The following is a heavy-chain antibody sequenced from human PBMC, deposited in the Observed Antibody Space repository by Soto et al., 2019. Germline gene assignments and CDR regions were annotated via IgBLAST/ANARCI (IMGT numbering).Heavy chain of an antibody. D-gene: IGHD3-22*01. Sequence: PSETLFLTCSVSGGSISSTPYYWGWIRQPPGKGLEWLGTIYYSGTTSYNPSLKSRVIISVDTSNNQFFLKLRSVTAADTAVYYCARHRQYYDTSGYQQRYFDYWGQGTQVTVSS. J-gene: IGHJ4*02. CDR2: IYYSGTT. V-gene: IGHV4-39*01. CDR3: ARHRQYYDTSGYQQRYFDY. CDR1: GGSISSTPYY.